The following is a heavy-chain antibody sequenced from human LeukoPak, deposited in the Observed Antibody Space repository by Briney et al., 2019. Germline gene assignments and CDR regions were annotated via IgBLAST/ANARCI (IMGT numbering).Heavy chain of an antibody. V-gene: IGHV1-46*01. J-gene: IGHJ4*02. Sequence: GASVKVSCKASGYTFTSYYMHWVRQAPGQGLEWMGIINPSGGSTSYAQKFQGRVTMTRDTSTSTVYMELSSLRSEDTAVYYCARDSVESGSYFWSARGISDYWGQGTLVTVSS. CDR2: INPSGGST. CDR3: ARDSVESGSYFWSARGISDY. D-gene: IGHD1-26*01. CDR1: GYTFTSYY.